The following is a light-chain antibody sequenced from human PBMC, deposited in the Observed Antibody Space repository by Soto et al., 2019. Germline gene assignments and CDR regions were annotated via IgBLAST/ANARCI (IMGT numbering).Light chain of an antibody. CDR2: GAS. J-gene: IGKJ5*01. CDR1: QSVSSN. V-gene: IGKV3-15*01. Sequence: TQSPGTLYLFSWDGAALSCRASQSVSSNLAWYQQKPGQAPRLLIYGASTRATGIPARFSGSGSGTEFTLTISRLQSEDFAVYYCQQYNNWPPITFGQGTRLEI. CDR3: QQYNNWPPIT.